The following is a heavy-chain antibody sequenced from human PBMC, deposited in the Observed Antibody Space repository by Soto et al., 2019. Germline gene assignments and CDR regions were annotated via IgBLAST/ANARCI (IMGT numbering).Heavy chain of an antibody. D-gene: IGHD5-18*01. CDR2: IYHSGST. V-gene: IGHV4-30-2*01. J-gene: IGHJ4*02. CDR3: ARDSGYSYGYWYFDY. CDR1: GGSISSGGYS. Sequence: QLQLQESGSGLVKPSQTLSLTCAVSGGSISSGGYSWSWIRQPPGKGREWIGYIYHSGSTYYNPFRKRRVNIAVDRSKNQFSLKLSSVTAADTAVYYCARDSGYSYGYWYFDYWDQGTMVTVSS.